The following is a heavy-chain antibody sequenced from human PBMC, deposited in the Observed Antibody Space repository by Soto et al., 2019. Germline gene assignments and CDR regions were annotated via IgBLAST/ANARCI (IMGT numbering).Heavy chain of an antibody. CDR3: ARGDLVYDK. J-gene: IGHJ4*02. CDR1: GGSVSADS. Sequence: SETLSLTCHVSGGSVSADSWNWLRLAPEKGLELIAYLHKTGATRYNPYLESRAAISVDTSKNQLSLELRSVSAADTAIYYCARGDLVYDKWGQGTKVTVSS. CDR2: LHKTGAT. V-gene: IGHV4-59*02.